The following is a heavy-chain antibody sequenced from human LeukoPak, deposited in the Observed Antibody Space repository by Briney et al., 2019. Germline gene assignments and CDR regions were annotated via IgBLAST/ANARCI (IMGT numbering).Heavy chain of an antibody. J-gene: IGHJ4*02. CDR2: VTASGAGT. V-gene: IGHV3-23*01. CDR3: ANNGGVAVAGSIDN. CDR1: GFTFDSYA. D-gene: IGHD6-19*01. Sequence: GGSLRLSGAGSGFTFDSYAMTRVRQAPGKGLEWVSTVTASGAGTYFADSVKGRFTISRDNSKNTLYLQLNSLRAEDTAIYYCANNGGVAVAGSIDNWGQGTLVTVSS.